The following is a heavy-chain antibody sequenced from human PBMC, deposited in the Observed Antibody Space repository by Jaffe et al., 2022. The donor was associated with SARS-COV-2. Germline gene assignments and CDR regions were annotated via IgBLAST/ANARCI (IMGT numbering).Heavy chain of an antibody. CDR2: IIPIFGTA. Sequence: QVQLVQSGAEVKKPGSSVKVSCKASGGTFSSYAISWVRQAPGQGLEWMGGIIPIFGTANYAQKFQGRVTITADESTSTAYMELSSLRSEDTAVYYCASLFDSSGYDSDKSGAFDIWGQGTMVTVSS. V-gene: IGHV1-69*01. D-gene: IGHD3-22*01. CDR3: ASLFDSSGYDSDKSGAFDI. J-gene: IGHJ3*02. CDR1: GGTFSSYA.